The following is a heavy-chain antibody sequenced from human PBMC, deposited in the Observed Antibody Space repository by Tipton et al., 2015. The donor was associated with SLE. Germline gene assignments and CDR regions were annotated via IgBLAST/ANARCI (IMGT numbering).Heavy chain of an antibody. Sequence: SLRLSCAASGFTFSSYSMNWVRQAPGKGLEWVANIKQEGTEKYYVDSVKGRFTISRDNAKNSLYLQMNSLRAEGTAVYYCARDGLVVVPAVMTSSFPFGMDVGGQGTTVTVSS. CDR2: IKQEGTEK. V-gene: IGHV3-7*03. J-gene: IGHJ6*02. D-gene: IGHD2-2*01. CDR3: ARDGLVVVPAVMTSSFPFGMDV. CDR1: GFTFSSYS.